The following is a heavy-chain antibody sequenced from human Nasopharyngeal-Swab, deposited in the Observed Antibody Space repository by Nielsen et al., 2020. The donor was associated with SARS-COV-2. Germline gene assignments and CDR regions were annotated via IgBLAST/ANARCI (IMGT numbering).Heavy chain of an antibody. CDR2: TRNKANSYTT. CDR3: ARDGVAGTDYYYMDV. V-gene: IGHV3-72*01. Sequence: WIRQPPRKGLEWVGRTRNKANSYTTEYAASVKGRFTISRDDSKNSLYLQMNSLKTEDTAVYYCARDGVAGTDYYYMDVWGKGTTVTVSS. D-gene: IGHD6-19*01. J-gene: IGHJ6*03.